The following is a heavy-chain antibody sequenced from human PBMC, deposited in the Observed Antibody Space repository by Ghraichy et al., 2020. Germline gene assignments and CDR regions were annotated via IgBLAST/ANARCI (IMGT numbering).Heavy chain of an antibody. J-gene: IGHJ4*02. CDR2: INPKSGDS. Sequence: ASVKVSCKASGYTFTGYYIHWVRQAPGQGLEWMGWINPKSGDSNYAQKFLGRVTMTRDLSISTAYMDLRRLRSDDTAVYYCARDGRPTPKYYYDSSAFQNWGQGTLVTVSP. V-gene: IGHV1-2*02. D-gene: IGHD3-22*01. CDR3: ARDGRPTPKYYYDSSAFQN. CDR1: GYTFTGYY.